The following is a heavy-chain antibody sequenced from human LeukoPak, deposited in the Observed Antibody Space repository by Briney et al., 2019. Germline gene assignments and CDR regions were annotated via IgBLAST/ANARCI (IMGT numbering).Heavy chain of an antibody. CDR1: GGSISSYY. CDR3: ARDLEYSSSLGY. D-gene: IGHD6-6*01. CDR2: IYYSGST. V-gene: IGHV4-59*01. Sequence: SETLSLTCTVSGGSISSYYWSWIRQPPGKGMEWLGYIYYSGSTNYNPSLKSRVTISVDTSKNQFSLKLSSVTAADTAVYYCARDLEYSSSLGYWGQGTLVTVSS. J-gene: IGHJ4*02.